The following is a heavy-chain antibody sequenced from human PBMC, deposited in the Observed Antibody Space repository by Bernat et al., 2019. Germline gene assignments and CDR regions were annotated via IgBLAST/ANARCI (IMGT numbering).Heavy chain of an antibody. CDR3: ASGTGDFGDPFDY. CDR2: INSDGSRT. V-gene: IGHV3-74*01. CDR1: ESTFSSYW. Sequence: EVQLVESGGGLVQPGGSLRLSCAASESTFSSYWMHWVRQGPGKGLEWVSRINSDGSRTSYADSGQGRFTISRDNAKNTLFLQMNSLRAEDTAVYYCASGTGDFGDPFDYWGQGTLVTVSS. J-gene: IGHJ4*02. D-gene: IGHD4-17*01.